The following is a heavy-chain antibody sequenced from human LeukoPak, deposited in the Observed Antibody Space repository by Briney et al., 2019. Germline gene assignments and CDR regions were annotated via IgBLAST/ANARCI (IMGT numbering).Heavy chain of an antibody. J-gene: IGHJ4*02. V-gene: IGHV3-30*04. CDR1: GFTFSTYT. CDR2: ISYDGSLK. Sequence: GRSLRLSCAASGFTFSTYTMHWVRQAPGKGLEWVAVISYDGSLKYYADSVKGRFTISRDNSKNMVFLQMNSLRAEDTAVYYCARGDHYGSGSYWYYFDYWGQGTLVTVSS. CDR3: ARGDHYGSGSYWYYFDY. D-gene: IGHD3-10*01.